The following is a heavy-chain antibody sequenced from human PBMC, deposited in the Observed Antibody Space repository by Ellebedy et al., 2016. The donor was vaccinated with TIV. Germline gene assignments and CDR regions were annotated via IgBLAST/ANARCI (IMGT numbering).Heavy chain of an antibody. Sequence: GESLKISXAASGFTFSSYAMHWVRQASGKGLEWVAVISYDGSNKYYADSVKGRFTISRDNSKNTLYLQMNSLRAEDTAVYYCARETLPEVVVITAHDAFDIWGQGTMVTVSS. J-gene: IGHJ3*02. CDR2: ISYDGSNK. D-gene: IGHD3-22*01. CDR1: GFTFSSYA. CDR3: ARETLPEVVVITAHDAFDI. V-gene: IGHV3-30-3*01.